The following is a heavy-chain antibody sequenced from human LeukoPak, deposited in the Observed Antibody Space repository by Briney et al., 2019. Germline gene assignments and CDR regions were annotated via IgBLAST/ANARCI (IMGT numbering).Heavy chain of an antibody. D-gene: IGHD2-15*01. CDR3: ARAGYCSGGSCYQLYYYYYMDV. CDR2: IYHSGST. J-gene: IGHJ6*03. V-gene: IGHV4-38-2*02. CDR1: GYSISSGYY. Sequence: SETLSLTCTVSGYSISSGYYWGWIRQPPGKGLEWIGSIYHSGSTYYNPSLKSRVTISVGTSKNHFSLKLSSVTAADTAVYYCARAGYCSGGSCYQLYYYYYMDVWGKGTTVTVSS.